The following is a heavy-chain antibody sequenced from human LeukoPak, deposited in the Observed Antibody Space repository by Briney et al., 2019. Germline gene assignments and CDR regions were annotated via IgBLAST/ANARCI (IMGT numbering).Heavy chain of an antibody. CDR1: GGSFSGYY. J-gene: IGHJ5*02. V-gene: IGHV4-34*01. CDR3: GQPGEFNP. Sequence: SETLSLTCAVYGGSFSGYYWSWIRQPPGKGLEWIGEINHSGSIKYNPSLKSRVTISIDTSKSQFSLKLNSVTAADTAVYYCGQPGEFNPWGQGTLVTVSS. D-gene: IGHD3-10*01. CDR2: INHSGSI.